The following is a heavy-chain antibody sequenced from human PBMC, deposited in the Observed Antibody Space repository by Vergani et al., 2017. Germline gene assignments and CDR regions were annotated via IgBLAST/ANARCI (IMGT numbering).Heavy chain of an antibody. CDR3: AKDRGPRIAAAYTDY. J-gene: IGHJ4*02. CDR2: ISGSGGST. CDR1: GFTFSSYA. Sequence: EVQLLESGGGLVQPGGSLRLSCAASGFTFSSYAMSWVRQAQGKGLEWVSAISGSGGSTYYADSVKGRFTISRDNSKNTLYLQMNSLRAEDTAVYYCAKDRGPRIAAAYTDYWGQGTLVTVSS. D-gene: IGHD6-13*01. V-gene: IGHV3-23*01.